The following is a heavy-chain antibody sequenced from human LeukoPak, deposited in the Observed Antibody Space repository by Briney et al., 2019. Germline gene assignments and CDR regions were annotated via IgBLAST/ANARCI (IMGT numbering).Heavy chain of an antibody. V-gene: IGHV4-59*08. J-gene: IGHJ4*02. CDR2: IYYSGST. CDR1: GGSIGSYY. CDR3: ARLESYSSGWYVGY. Sequence: PSETLSLTCTVSGGSIGSYYWSWIRQPPGKGLEWIGYIYYSGSTNYNPSLKSRVTISVDTSKNQFSLKPSSVTAADTAVYYCARLESYSSGWYVGYWGQGTLVTVSS. D-gene: IGHD6-19*01.